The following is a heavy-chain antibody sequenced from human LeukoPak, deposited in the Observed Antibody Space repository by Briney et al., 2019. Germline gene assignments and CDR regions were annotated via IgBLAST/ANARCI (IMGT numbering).Heavy chain of an antibody. CDR2: INSDGSST. Sequence: PGGSLRLSCAASGFTFSSYWMHWVRQAPGKGLVWVSRINSDGSSTSYADSVKGRFTISRDNSKNTLYLQMNSLRADDTAVYYCAKRSGGPSPFDYWGQGALVTVSS. CDR1: GFTFSSYW. D-gene: IGHD3-3*01. V-gene: IGHV3-74*01. J-gene: IGHJ4*02. CDR3: AKRSGGPSPFDY.